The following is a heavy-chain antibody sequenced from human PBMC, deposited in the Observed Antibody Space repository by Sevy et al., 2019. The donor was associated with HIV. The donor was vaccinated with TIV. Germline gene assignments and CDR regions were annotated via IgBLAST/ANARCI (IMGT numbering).Heavy chain of an antibody. CDR2: ISRKSLGT. CDR1: GFTFNNFA. Sequence: GGSLRLSCAASGFTFNNFAMSWVRQAPGKGLEWVSAISRKSLGTYYADPVKGRFSISRDDSTNMLYLQMSSLRGDDTAVYYGAKEGKNSPDKFDSWGQGTLVTVSS. CDR3: AKEGKNSPDKFDS. D-gene: IGHD3-10*01. V-gene: IGHV3-23*01. J-gene: IGHJ4*02.